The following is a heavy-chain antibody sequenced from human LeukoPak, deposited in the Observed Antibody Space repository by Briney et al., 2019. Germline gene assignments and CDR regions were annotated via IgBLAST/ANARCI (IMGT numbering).Heavy chain of an antibody. CDR3: AREKLRKEGLDY. D-gene: IGHD2-15*01. CDR2: INPKSGGT. V-gene: IGHV1-2*02. CDR1: GYTFTGYY. J-gene: IGHJ4*02. Sequence: ASVKVSCKASGYTFTGYYMHRVRQAPGQGLEWMGWINPKSGGTNYAQKFQGRVTMTRDTSISTAYMELSRLRSADTAVYYCAREKLRKEGLDYWGQGTLVTVSS.